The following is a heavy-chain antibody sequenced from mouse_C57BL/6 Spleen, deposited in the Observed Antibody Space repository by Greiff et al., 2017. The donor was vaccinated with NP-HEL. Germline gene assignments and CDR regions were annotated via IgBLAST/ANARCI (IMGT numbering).Heavy chain of an antibody. CDR2: INPNNGGT. CDR1: GYTFTDYY. Sequence: EVQLQQSGPELVKPGASVKISCKASGYTFTDYYMNWVKQSHGKSLEWIGDINPNNGGTSYNQKFKGKATLTVDKSSSTAYMELRSLTSEDSAVYYWARGGTYYSNFFDYWGQGTTLTVSS. D-gene: IGHD2-5*01. CDR3: ARGGTYYSNFFDY. J-gene: IGHJ2*01. V-gene: IGHV1-26*01.